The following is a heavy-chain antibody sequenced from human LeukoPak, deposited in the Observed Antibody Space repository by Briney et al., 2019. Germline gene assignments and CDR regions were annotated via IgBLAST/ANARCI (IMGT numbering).Heavy chain of an antibody. J-gene: IGHJ5*02. D-gene: IGHD6-13*01. CDR3: AKDKRMSSSGWFDP. V-gene: IGHV3-23*01. Sequence: PGASLRLSYAASVFTFSSSAMSCLRQAAGELLECASAISGSGGSTYYADSVKGRFNISRDNSKNTLYLQMNSLRAEDTAVYYCAKDKRMSSSGWFDPWGQGSLVTVSS. CDR2: ISGSGGST. CDR1: VFTFSSSA.